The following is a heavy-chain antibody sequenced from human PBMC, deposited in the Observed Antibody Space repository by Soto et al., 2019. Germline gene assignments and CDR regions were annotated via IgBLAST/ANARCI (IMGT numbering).Heavy chain of an antibody. CDR2: SSATGSGR. CDR3: AKDRRAGGNYGFYSDF. V-gene: IGHV3-23*01. D-gene: IGHD1-7*01. J-gene: IGHJ4*02. CDR1: GFTFSSYG. Sequence: EVQLLESGGGLVQPGGSLTLSCAASGFTFSSYGMTWVRQAPGKGLEWVSFSSATGSGRYYADSVKGRFTISRDNSKNTLYLQMSSLRAYDTAVYYCAKDRRAGGNYGFYSDFWGQGALVIVSS.